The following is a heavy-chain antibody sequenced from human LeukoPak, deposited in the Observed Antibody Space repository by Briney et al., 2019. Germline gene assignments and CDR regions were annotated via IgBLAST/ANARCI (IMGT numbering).Heavy chain of an antibody. CDR3: AREDYDYVWGSL. Sequence: ASVKVSCKASGYTFTSYDINWVRQAAGQGLEWMGWVNPNSGGTNYAQKFQGRVTMTRDTSISTAYMELSRLRSDDTAVYYCAREDYDYVWGSLWGQGTLVTVSS. D-gene: IGHD3-16*01. CDR1: GYTFTSYD. J-gene: IGHJ4*02. CDR2: VNPNSGGT. V-gene: IGHV1-2*02.